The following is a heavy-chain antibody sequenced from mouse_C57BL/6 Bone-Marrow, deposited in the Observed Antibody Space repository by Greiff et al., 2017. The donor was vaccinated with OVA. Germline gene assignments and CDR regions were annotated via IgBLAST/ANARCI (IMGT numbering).Heavy chain of an antibody. J-gene: IGHJ2*01. CDR2: ISSGGSYT. CDR3: AREGLLLKDY. D-gene: IGHD1-1*01. CDR1: GFTFSSYG. Sequence: EVKLMESGGDLVKPGGSLKLSCAASGFTFSSYGMSWVRQTPDKRLEWVATISSGGSYTYYPDSVKGRFTISRDNAKDTLYLQMSSLKSEDTAMYYCAREGLLLKDYWGQGTTLTVSS. V-gene: IGHV5-6*01.